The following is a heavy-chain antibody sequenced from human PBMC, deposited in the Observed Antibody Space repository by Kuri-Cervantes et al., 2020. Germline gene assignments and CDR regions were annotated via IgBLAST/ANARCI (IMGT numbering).Heavy chain of an antibody. CDR1: GYSFTDYD. Sequence: ASVKVSCKPSGYSFTDYDIHWVRQAPGQGLEWMGWINPHSGNTKYAQKFQGRVTMTRDTSTSTVYMELSSLRSEDTAVYYCARDSWAGTGDYWGQGTLVTVSS. J-gene: IGHJ4*02. CDR2: INPHSGNT. V-gene: IGHV1-2*02. CDR3: ARDSWAGTGDY. D-gene: IGHD6-19*01.